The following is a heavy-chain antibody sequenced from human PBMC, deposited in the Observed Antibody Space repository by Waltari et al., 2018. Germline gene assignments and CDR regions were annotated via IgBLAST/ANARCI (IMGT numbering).Heavy chain of an antibody. D-gene: IGHD3-9*01. CDR2: FEPEDSET. CDR3: ATVGLNYDILTGYDY. Sequence: GKGREGMGGFEPEDSETIDAQKFQGRVTMTEDTSTDTAYMELSSLGSEDTAVYYCATVGLNYDILTGYDYWGQGTLVTVSS. J-gene: IGHJ4*02. V-gene: IGHV1-24*01.